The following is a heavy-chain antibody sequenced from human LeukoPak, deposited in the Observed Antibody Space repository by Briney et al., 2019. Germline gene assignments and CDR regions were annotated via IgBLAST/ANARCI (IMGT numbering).Heavy chain of an antibody. Sequence: SETLSLTCTVSGGSISSYYWSWIRQPPGKGLEWIGYTYYSGSTNYNPSLKSRVTISVDTSKNQFSLELSSVTAADTAVYYCARVLRDFWSGYYTDSLFDYWGQGTLVTVSS. D-gene: IGHD3-3*01. V-gene: IGHV4-59*01. J-gene: IGHJ4*02. CDR3: ARVLRDFWSGYYTDSLFDY. CDR2: TYYSGST. CDR1: GGSISSYY.